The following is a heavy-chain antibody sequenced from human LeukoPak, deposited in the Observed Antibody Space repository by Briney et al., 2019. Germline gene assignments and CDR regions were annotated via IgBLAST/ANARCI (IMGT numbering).Heavy chain of an antibody. J-gene: IGHJ5*02. Sequence: PSETLSLTCTVSGGSISSSSYYRGWIRQPPGKGLEWIGSIYYSGITYYNPSLKSRVTISVDTSKNQFSLKLSSVTAADTAVYYCARDLIVVVPAAIYNWFDPWGQGTLVTVSS. D-gene: IGHD2-2*02. CDR1: GGSISSSSYY. V-gene: IGHV4-39*07. CDR2: IYYSGIT. CDR3: ARDLIVVVPAAIYNWFDP.